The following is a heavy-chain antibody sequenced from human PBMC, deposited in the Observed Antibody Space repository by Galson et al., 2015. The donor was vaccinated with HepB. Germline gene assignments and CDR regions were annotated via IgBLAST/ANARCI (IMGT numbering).Heavy chain of an antibody. CDR1: GFTFSSYG. Sequence: SLRLSCAASGFTFSSYGMHWVRQAPGKGLEWVAVISYDGSNKYYADSVKGRFTISRDNSKNTLYLQMNSLRAEDTAVYYCAKDVSGYPPIDYWGQGTLVTVSS. D-gene: IGHD3-22*01. J-gene: IGHJ4*02. CDR2: ISYDGSNK. CDR3: AKDVSGYPPIDY. V-gene: IGHV3-30*18.